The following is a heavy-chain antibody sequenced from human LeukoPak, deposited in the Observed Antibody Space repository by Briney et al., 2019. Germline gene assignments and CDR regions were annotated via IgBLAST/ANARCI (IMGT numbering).Heavy chain of an antibody. Sequence: ASVKVSCKASGYTFTSYGISWVRQAPGQGLEWMGWISAYNGNTNYAQKLQGRVTMTTDTSTSTAYMELRSLRSDDTAVYYCARLYYYDSSGYSSGFDYWGQGTLVTVSS. CDR2: ISAYNGNT. V-gene: IGHV1-18*01. J-gene: IGHJ4*02. D-gene: IGHD3-22*01. CDR1: GYTFTSYG. CDR3: ARLYYYDSSGYSSGFDY.